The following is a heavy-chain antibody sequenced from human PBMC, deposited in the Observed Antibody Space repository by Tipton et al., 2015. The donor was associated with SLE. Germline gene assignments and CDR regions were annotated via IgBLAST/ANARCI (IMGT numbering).Heavy chain of an antibody. CDR2: INHSGST. D-gene: IGHD6-13*01. J-gene: IGHJ4*01. Sequence: LRLSCAVYGESFSGYYWSWIRQPPGKGLEWIGEINHSGSTNYNTYLKSRVTISVDTSKNQFSLKLSSVTAADTAVYYCARGLPRVAAAGTAYYFDYWGHITQVTVSS. CDR3: ARGLPRVAAAGTAYYFDY. CDR1: GESFSGYY. V-gene: IGHV4-34*01.